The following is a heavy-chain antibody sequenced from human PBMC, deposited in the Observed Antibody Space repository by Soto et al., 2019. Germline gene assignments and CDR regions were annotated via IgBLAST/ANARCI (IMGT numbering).Heavy chain of an antibody. D-gene: IGHD5-12*01. J-gene: IGHJ4*02. CDR3: AKGPSRRGYASGGDY. CDR2: ISGSGGST. V-gene: IGHV3-23*01. CDR1: GFTFSSYA. Sequence: EVQLLESGGGLVQPGGSLRLSCAASGFTFSSYAMSWVRQAPGKGLEWVSAISGSGGSTYYADSVKGRFTISRDNSKSTLYLQTNTQTANDTAVYYCAKGPSRRGYASGGDYWGEGTLVTVSS.